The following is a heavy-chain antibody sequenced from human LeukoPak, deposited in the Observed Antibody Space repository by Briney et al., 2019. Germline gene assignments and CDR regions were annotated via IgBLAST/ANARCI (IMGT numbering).Heavy chain of an antibody. CDR1: GGSISSYY. J-gene: IGHJ3*02. Sequence: SETLSLTCTVSGGSISSYYWSWIRQPPGKGLEWIGYIYYRGSTNYNPSLKSRVTISVDTSKNQFSLKLSSVTAADTAVYYCARQEGGYDFWSGYYRRDAFDIWGQGTMVTVSS. V-gene: IGHV4-59*08. D-gene: IGHD3-3*01. CDR3: ARQEGGYDFWSGYYRRDAFDI. CDR2: IYYRGST.